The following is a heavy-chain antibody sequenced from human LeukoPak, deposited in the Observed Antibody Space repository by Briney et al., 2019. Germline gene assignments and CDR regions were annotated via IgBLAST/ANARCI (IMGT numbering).Heavy chain of an antibody. CDR2: INHSGST. CDR3: VAVADYIRYYYGMDV. V-gene: IGHV4-34*01. Sequence: SETLSLTCAVYGGSFSGYYWSWIRQPPVKGLEWIGEINHSGSTNYNPSLKSRVTISVDTSKNQFSLKLSSVTAADTAVYYCVAVADYIRYYYGMDVWGQGTTVTVSS. D-gene: IGHD6-19*01. CDR1: GGSFSGYY. J-gene: IGHJ6*02.